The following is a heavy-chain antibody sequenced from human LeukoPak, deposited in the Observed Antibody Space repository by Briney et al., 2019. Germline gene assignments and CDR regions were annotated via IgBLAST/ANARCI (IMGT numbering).Heavy chain of an antibody. V-gene: IGHV3-66*02. D-gene: IGHD3-3*01. CDR3: ARDLAPINYDFWSGYYRNASDI. J-gene: IGHJ3*02. CDR1: GFTVSSNY. Sequence: GGSLRLSCAASGFTVSSNYMSWARQAPGKGLEWGSVIYSGGSTYYADSVKGRFTISRDNSKNTLYLQMNSLRAEDTAVYYCARDLAPINYDFWSGYYRNASDIWGQGTMVTVSS. CDR2: IYSGGST.